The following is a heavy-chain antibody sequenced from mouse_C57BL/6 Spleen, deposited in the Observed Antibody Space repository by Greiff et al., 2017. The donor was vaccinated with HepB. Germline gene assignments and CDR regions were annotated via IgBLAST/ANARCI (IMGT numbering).Heavy chain of an antibody. D-gene: IGHD2-5*01. J-gene: IGHJ3*01. Sequence: VQLQQPGAELVRPGSSVKLSCKASGYTFTSYWMHWVKQRPIQGLEWIGNIDPSDSETHYNQKFKDKATLTVDKSSSTAYMQLSSLTSEDSAVYYCAREAYYSNPWFAYWGQGTLVTVSA. CDR2: IDPSDSET. V-gene: IGHV1-52*01. CDR3: AREAYYSNPWFAY. CDR1: GYTFTSYW.